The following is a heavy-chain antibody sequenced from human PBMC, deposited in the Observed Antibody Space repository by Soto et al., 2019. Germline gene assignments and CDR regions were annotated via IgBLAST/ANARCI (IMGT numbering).Heavy chain of an antibody. V-gene: IGHV1-8*01. CDR1: GYTFTSYD. J-gene: IGHJ6*03. D-gene: IGHD1-1*01. CDR2: MNPNSGNT. Sequence: ASVKVSCKASGYTFTSYDINWVRQATGQGLEWMGWMNPNSGNTGYAQKFQGRVTMTRNTSISTAYMELSSLRSEDTAVCYCASACRSGKNYYYYMDVSGKGTTVTVSS. CDR3: ASACRSGKNYYYYMDV.